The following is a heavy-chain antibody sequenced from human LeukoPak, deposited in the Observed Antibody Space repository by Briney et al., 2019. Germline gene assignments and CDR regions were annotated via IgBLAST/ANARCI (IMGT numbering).Heavy chain of an antibody. CDR2: IYYSGST. D-gene: IGHD3-10*01. CDR1: GFTFSSYA. J-gene: IGHJ5*02. Sequence: LRLSCAASGFTFSSYAMSWVRQAPGKGLEWIGYIYYSGSTYYNPSLKSRVTISVDTSKNQFSLKLSSVTAADTAVYYCARGLVTMVRGVLGSLNWFDPWGQGTLVTVSS. CDR3: ARGLVTMVRGVLGSLNWFDP. V-gene: IGHV4-31*02.